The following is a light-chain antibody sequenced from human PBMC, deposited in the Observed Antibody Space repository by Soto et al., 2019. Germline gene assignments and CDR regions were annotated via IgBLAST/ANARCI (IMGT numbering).Light chain of an antibody. Sequence: QSVLTQPPSVSGAPGQGVTISCTGSSSNIGAGYDVQWYQQLPGTAPKLLIYDNSNRPSGVPDRFSGSKSGTSASLAITGLQAEDEADYYCQSYDNSLSGSWVFGGGTKLPS. V-gene: IGLV1-40*01. CDR1: SSNIGAGYD. CDR2: DNS. CDR3: QSYDNSLSGSWV. J-gene: IGLJ3*02.